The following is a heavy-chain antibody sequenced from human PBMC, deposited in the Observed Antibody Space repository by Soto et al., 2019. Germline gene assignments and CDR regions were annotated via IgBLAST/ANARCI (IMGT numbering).Heavy chain of an antibody. CDR2: IYYSGST. Sequence: SSETLSLTCTVSGGSISSSSYYWGWIRQPPGKGLEWIGSIYYSGSTYYSPSLKSRVTISVDTSKNQFSLKLSSVTAADTAVYYCGSSSEGDYYYGMDVWGQATTVTVS. V-gene: IGHV4-39*01. J-gene: IGHJ6*02. CDR3: GSSSEGDYYYGMDV. D-gene: IGHD6-13*01. CDR1: GGSISSSSYY.